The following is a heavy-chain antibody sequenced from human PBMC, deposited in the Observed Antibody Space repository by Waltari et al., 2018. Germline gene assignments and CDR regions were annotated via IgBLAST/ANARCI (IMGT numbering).Heavy chain of an antibody. CDR3: AKGRGSGWSAVYFDY. V-gene: IGHV3-23*01. CDR2: ISGSGGST. D-gene: IGHD6-19*01. CDR1: GFTFSSYA. Sequence: EVQLLESGGGLVQPGGSLRLSCAASGFTFSSYAMRWVRQAAGKGLEWVSAISGSGGSTYYADSVKGRFTISRDNSKNTLYLQMNSLRAEDTAVYYCAKGRGSGWSAVYFDYWGQGTLVTVSS. J-gene: IGHJ4*02.